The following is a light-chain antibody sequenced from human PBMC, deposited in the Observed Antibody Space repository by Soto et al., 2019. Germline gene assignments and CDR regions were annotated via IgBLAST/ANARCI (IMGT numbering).Light chain of an antibody. CDR3: QHYNSYSEA. CDR1: QTISSW. Sequence: QMTPSPSTPSGSVGDRVTIPFRASQTISSWLAWYQQKPGKAPKLLIYKASTLKSGVPSRFSGSGSGTEFTLTISSLQPDDFATYYCQHYNSYSEAFGQGTKVDIK. J-gene: IGKJ1*01. CDR2: KAS. V-gene: IGKV1-5*03.